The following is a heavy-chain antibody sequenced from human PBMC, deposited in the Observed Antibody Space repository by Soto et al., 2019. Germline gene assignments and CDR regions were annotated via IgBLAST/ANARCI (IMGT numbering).Heavy chain of an antibody. CDR2: IRGSGDRS. V-gene: IGHV3-23*01. CDR3: AKDEGDASNTFDS. CDR1: EFTFSRYS. J-gene: IGHJ4*02. Sequence: EVRLLESGGGLVQPGGSLRLSCAASEFTFSRYSMFWVRQAPGKGLEWVSTIRGSGDRSFYADVVKGLSTVCKDNSNNTLYLQINRLSADDTAYYYCAKDEGDASNTFDSWGQGTLVTVSS. D-gene: IGHD1-26*01.